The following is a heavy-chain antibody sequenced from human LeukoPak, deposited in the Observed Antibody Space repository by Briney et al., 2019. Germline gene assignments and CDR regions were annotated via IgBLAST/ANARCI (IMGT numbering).Heavy chain of an antibody. D-gene: IGHD1-14*01. V-gene: IGHV4-39*01. CDR1: GGSISSTSYY. CDR3: ARANAGITFDY. Sequence: SETLSLTCTVSGGSISSTSYYWGWVRRPPGKGLEWIGSMFYSGSTYYNPSLKSRVTISVDMSKKQFSLKLSSVTAGDTAVYYCARANAGITFDYWGQGTLVTVSS. CDR2: MFYSGST. J-gene: IGHJ4*02.